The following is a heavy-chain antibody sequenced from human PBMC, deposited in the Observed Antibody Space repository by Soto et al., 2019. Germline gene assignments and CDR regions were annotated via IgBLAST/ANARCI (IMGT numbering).Heavy chain of an antibody. CDR3: AAAYDFWSGDY. D-gene: IGHD3-3*01. Sequence: QMQLVQSGPEVKKPGTSVKVSCKASRFTFSTSVVQWVRQARGQRFEWIGWIVVGSGNTNYTQKFQERVTITRDMSTTTVYMELSSLRSEDTAVYYCAAAYDFWSGDYWGQGTLVTVSS. CDR2: IVVGSGNT. J-gene: IGHJ4*02. CDR1: RFTFSTSV. V-gene: IGHV1-58*01.